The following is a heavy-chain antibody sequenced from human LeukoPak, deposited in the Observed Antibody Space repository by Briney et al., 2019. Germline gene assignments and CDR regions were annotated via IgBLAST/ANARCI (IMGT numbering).Heavy chain of an antibody. CDR1: GGSFSGYY. Sequence: SETLSLTCAVYGGSFSGYYWSWIRQPLGKGLEWIGEINHSGSTNYNPSLKSRVTISVDTSKNQFSLKLSSVTAADTAVYYCARGPRHHFNYWGQGTLVTVSS. J-gene: IGHJ4*02. CDR2: INHSGST. D-gene: IGHD1-14*01. V-gene: IGHV4-34*01. CDR3: ARGPRHHFNY.